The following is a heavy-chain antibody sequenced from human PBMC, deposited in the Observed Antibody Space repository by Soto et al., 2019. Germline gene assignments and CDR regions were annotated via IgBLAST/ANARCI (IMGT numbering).Heavy chain of an antibody. CDR1: VFTFTSYA. CDR2: VSRGGST. V-gene: IGHV3-23*01. Sequence: GSLRLSGAASVFTFTSYAMGWVRQAPGKGLECVSVVSRGGSTHYADSVTGRFIVSRDNSKNTVSLQMNSLRADDTAVYYCAKRRGAGGHFDYWGQGALVTVSS. CDR3: AKRRGAGGHFDY. D-gene: IGHD2-15*01. J-gene: IGHJ4*02.